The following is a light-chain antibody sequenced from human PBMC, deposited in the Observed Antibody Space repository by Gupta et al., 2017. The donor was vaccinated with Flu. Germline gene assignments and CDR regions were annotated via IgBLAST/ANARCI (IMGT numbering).Light chain of an antibody. J-gene: IGKJ1*01. V-gene: IGKV2-30*02. CDR1: LGLVHSDGNTY. CDR2: QVS. CDR3: MQGEHCPWA. Sequence: VVMTQYPLSLPATLVQPASIYCRSSLGLVHSDGNTYLHWFQQRPGQAPRRLMYQVSYRDSGVPDRFSGSGSGTDFTLKISRVEAEDVGVYYCMQGEHCPWAFGQGTKVEIK.